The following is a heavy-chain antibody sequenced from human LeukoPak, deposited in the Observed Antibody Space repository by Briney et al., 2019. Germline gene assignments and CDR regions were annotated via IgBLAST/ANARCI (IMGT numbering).Heavy chain of an antibody. CDR1: GFSLSTPAMR. D-gene: IGHD6-6*01. CDR3: ARTQYSSSSRFYFDY. Sequence: SGPTLVNPTQTLTLTCTFSGFSLSTPAMRVSWIRQPPGKALEWFARIDWDDDKFYNTSLKTRLTISKDTSKNQVVLTMTNMDPVDTATYYCARTQYSSSSRFYFDYWGQGTLVTVSS. CDR2: IDWDDDK. V-gene: IGHV2-70*04. J-gene: IGHJ4*02.